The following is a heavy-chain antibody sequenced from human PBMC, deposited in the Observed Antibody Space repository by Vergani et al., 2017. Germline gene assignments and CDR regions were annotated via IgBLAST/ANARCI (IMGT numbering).Heavy chain of an antibody. V-gene: IGHV3-33*01. CDR2: IWYDGSNK. J-gene: IGHJ4*02. CDR1: GFTFSSYG. CDR3: ARDSNRSYYSSSVGYIDY. Sequence: VQLVESGGGVVQPGRSLSLSCAASGFTFSSYGMHWVRQAPGKGLEWVAVIWYDGSNKYYADSVKGRFTISRDNSKNTLYLQMNSLRAEDTAVYYCARDSNRSYYSSSVGYIDYWGQGTLVTVSS. D-gene: IGHD6-6*01.